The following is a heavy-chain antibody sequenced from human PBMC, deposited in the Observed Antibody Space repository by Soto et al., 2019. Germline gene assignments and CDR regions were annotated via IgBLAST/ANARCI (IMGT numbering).Heavy chain of an antibody. CDR3: AHGSCFGADCYPNPYFDF. J-gene: IGHJ4*02. D-gene: IGHD2-21*02. Sequence: QITLKESGPTLVKPTQPLTLTCTFSGFSLSTTEEGVGWIRQPPGKAPEWLALIYWDDDKRYSPSLKTRLTITEDTSNNQVVLTVTNVDPVDTATYYCAHGSCFGADCYPNPYFDFWGQGILVTVSS. CDR1: GFSLSTTEEG. CDR2: IYWDDDK. V-gene: IGHV2-5*02.